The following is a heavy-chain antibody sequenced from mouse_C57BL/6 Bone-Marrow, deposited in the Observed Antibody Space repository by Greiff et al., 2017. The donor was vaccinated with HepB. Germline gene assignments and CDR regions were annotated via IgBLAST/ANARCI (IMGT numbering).Heavy chain of an antibody. Sequence: EVQLQQPGAELLKPGASVKMSCKASGFNIKDYYMHWVKQRPEQGPEGIGRIDPEDGDTEDAPKFQGKATMTADTPSNTAYLQLSSLTSEDTAVYYCTTGYGNYFYFDYWGQGTTLTVSS. CDR3: TTGYGNYFYFDY. J-gene: IGHJ2*01. V-gene: IGHV14-1*01. D-gene: IGHD2-1*01. CDR2: IDPEDGDT. CDR1: GFNIKDYY.